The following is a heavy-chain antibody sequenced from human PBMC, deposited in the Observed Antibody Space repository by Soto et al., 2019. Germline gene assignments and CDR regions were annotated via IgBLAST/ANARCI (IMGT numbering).Heavy chain of an antibody. D-gene: IGHD2-15*01. J-gene: IGHJ6*02. CDR1: GDSVSSNGAC. CDR2: VYYRSKWFH. V-gene: IGHV6-1*01. Sequence: SQTLSLTCVISGDSVSSNGACWNWIRQSPSRGLQWLGRVYYRSKWFHDYAASVESRMAVNPDTSRNQFSLQLNYVTPEDTAVYYCARVHCSAGTCLDGLDFWGQGTTVTVSS. CDR3: ARVHCSAGTCLDGLDF.